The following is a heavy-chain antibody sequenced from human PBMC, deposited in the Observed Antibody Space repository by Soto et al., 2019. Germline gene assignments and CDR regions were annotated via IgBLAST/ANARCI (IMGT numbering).Heavy chain of an antibody. CDR1: GGSVSSGSYY. CDR2: IYYSGST. V-gene: IGHV4-61*01. CDR3: ARDGDGYNFSR. J-gene: IGHJ4*01. D-gene: IGHD5-12*01. Sequence: PSETLSLTCTVSGGSVSSGSYYWSWIRQPPGKGLEWIGYIYYSGSTNYNPSLKSRVTISVDKSKNQFSLKLSSVTAADTAVYYCARDGDGYNFSRWGPGTLVTVAS.